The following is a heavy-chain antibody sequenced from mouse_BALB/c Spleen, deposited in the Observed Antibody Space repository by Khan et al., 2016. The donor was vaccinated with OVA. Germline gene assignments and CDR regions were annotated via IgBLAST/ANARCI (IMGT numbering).Heavy chain of an antibody. Sequence: EVQLQESGPGLVKPSQSLSLTCTVTGYSITSGYAWNWIRQFPGNKLEWMGYISYSGVTSYTPYLKSRISITRDTSNNQFFLQLNSVTTEDTATYYCARGNYYGYYFDYWGQGTTLTVSS. CDR1: GYSITSGYA. V-gene: IGHV3-2*02. D-gene: IGHD1-1*01. CDR3: ARGNYYGYYFDY. CDR2: ISYSGVT. J-gene: IGHJ2*01.